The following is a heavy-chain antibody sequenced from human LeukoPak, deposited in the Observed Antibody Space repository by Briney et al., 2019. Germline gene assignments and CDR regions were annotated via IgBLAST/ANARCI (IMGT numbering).Heavy chain of an antibody. V-gene: IGHV3-23*01. CDR3: AKDRISTSGTVDY. Sequence: GGSLRLSCTASGFTFGSSVMSWVRQAPGKGLEWVSTISSGGGSTYYADSVQGRFTISRDNSKNTLYLQMNSLRAEDTAIYYCAKDRISTSGTVDYWGQGTLVTVSS. D-gene: IGHD6-13*01. CDR2: ISSGGGST. CDR1: GFTFGSSV. J-gene: IGHJ4*02.